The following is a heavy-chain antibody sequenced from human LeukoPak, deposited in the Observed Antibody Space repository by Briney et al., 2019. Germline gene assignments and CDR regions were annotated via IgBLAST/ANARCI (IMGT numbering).Heavy chain of an antibody. CDR3: AKTDPYYYYYGMDV. CDR2: IIPILGIA. CDR1: GGTFSSYA. V-gene: IGHV1-69*04. J-gene: IGHJ6*02. Sequence: ASVKVSCKASGGTFSSYAISWVRQAPGQGLEWMGRIIPILGIANYAQKFQGRVTMTRNTSISTAYMELSSLRSEDTAVYYCAKTDPYYYYYGMDVWGQGTTVTVSS.